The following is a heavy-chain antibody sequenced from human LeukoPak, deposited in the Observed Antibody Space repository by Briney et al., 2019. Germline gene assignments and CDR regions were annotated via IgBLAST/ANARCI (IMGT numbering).Heavy chain of an antibody. CDR2: ISGTTSGT. J-gene: IGHJ6*02. V-gene: IGHV3-23*01. D-gene: IGHD1-14*01. CDR3: AKVRTYFYHGLDV. CDR1: GFTFSTCA. Sequence: QPGRSLRLSCAASGFTFSTCAMSWVRQAPGKGLEWVSGISGTTSGTYYADSVKGRFTISRDNSKNTLFLQVNSLRAEDTAVYYCAKVRTYFYHGLDVWGQGTTVTVSS.